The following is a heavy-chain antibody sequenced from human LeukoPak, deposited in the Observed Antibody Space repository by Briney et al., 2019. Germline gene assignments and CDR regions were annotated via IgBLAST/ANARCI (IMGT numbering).Heavy chain of an antibody. J-gene: IGHJ4*02. CDR2: INHDGTGT. V-gene: IGHV3-74*01. CDR1: GFTISNYA. Sequence: GGSLRLSCAASGFTISNYAMMWVRHVPGKGLVWVSGINHDGTGTYYADSVKGRFTISRDNAKNTVYLQMNGLRAEDTTVYYCATVSEYWGQGTLVTVSS. CDR3: ATVSEY.